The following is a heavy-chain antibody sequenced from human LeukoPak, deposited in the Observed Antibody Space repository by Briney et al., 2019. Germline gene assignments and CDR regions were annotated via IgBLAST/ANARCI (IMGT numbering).Heavy chain of an antibody. CDR2: ISAYNGNT. Sequence: ASVKVSRKASGYTFTSYGISWVRQAPGQGLEWMVWISAYNGNTNYAQKLQGRVTMTTDASTSTAYMELRSLRSDDTAVYYCARDHGRGDWFDPWGQGTLVTVSS. CDR1: GYTFTSYG. D-gene: IGHD2-15*01. J-gene: IGHJ5*02. CDR3: ARDHGRGDWFDP. V-gene: IGHV1-18*04.